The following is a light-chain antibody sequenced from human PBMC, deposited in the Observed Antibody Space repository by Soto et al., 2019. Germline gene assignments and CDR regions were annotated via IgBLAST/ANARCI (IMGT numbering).Light chain of an antibody. CDR2: AAS. V-gene: IGKV1-6*01. CDR3: LQDYRYPPWT. CDR1: QDIRND. J-gene: IGKJ1*01. Sequence: AIQMTQSPSSLSASVGDRVTITCRASQDIRNDLGWYQQKPGKAPKLLIYAASSLQTGVPSRFSVSGSCTDFTLTISSLQPEDVATYYCLQDYRYPPWTFGQGTKVEIK.